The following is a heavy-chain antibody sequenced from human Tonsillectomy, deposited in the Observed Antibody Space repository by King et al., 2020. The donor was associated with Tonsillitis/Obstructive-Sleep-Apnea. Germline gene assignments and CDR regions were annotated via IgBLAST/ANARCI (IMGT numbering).Heavy chain of an antibody. CDR1: GGSISSYY. CDR3: TRGTYRKRQEVISPFDY. CDR2: IYYSGST. Sequence: QLQESGPGLVKPSETLSLTCTVSGGSISSYYWSWIRQPPGKRLEWNGYIYYSGSTNYNSTLKSRVTITVETSKKQFSLKLSSVTAADTAVYYCTRGTYRKRQEVISPFDYWGQGTLVTVSS. V-gene: IGHV4-59*01. J-gene: IGHJ4*02. D-gene: IGHD3-10*01.